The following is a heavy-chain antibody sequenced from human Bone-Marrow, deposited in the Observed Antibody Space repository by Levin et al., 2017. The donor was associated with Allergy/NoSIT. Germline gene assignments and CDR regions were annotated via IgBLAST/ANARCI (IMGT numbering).Heavy chain of an antibody. CDR1: GFTFKNYA. V-gene: IGHV3-9*01. CDR2: ISWNSYTI. J-gene: IGHJ4*02. D-gene: IGHD1-26*01. Sequence: PGGSLRLSCETSGFTFKNYAMHWVRQAPGKGLEWVSGISWNSYTIDYADSVKGRFTISRDNGKSSLYLQMNSVRFEDTAFYFCTKDMVGTTSSFWEFWGQGTLVTVSS. CDR3: TKDMVGTTSSFWEF.